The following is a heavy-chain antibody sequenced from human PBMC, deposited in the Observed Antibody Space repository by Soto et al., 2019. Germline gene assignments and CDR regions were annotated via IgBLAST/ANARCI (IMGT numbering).Heavy chain of an antibody. V-gene: IGHV3-23*01. J-gene: IGHJ3*02. D-gene: IGHD1-26*01. CDR3: AKDAPSVGFTPDDAFDI. CDR2: ISGSGGST. CDR1: GFTFSSYA. Sequence: PVGSLRLSCAASGFTFSSYAMSWVRQAPGKGLEWVSAISGSGGSTYYADSVKGRFTISRDNSKNTLYLQMNSLRAEDTAVYYCAKDAPSVGFTPDDAFDIWGQGTMVTVSS.